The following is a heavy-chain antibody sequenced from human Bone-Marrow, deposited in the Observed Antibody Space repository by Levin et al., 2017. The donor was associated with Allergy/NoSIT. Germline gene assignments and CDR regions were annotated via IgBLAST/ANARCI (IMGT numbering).Heavy chain of an antibody. V-gene: IGHV3-33*01. J-gene: IGHJ6*02. Sequence: PGGSLRLSCAASGFTFSSYGMHWVRQAPGKGLEWVAVIWYDGSNKYYADSVKGRFTISRDNSKNTLYLQMNSLRVEDTAVYYCARADYSSSPYYYGMNVWGQGTTVTVSS. CDR3: ARADYSSSPYYYGMNV. D-gene: IGHD6-13*01. CDR1: GFTFSSYG. CDR2: IWYDGSNK.